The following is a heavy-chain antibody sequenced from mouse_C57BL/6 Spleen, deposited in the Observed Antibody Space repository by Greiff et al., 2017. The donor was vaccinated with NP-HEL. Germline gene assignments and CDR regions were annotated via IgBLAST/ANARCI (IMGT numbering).Heavy chain of an antibody. CDR3: ARSGDYGNYYAMDY. J-gene: IGHJ4*01. CDR2: IYPRSGNT. D-gene: IGHD2-1*01. CDR1: GYTFTSYG. V-gene: IGHV1-81*01. Sequence: VQRVESGAELARPGASVKLSCKASGYTFTSYGISWVKQRTGQGLEWIGEIYPRSGNTYYNEKFKGKATLTADKSSSTAYMELRSLTSEDSAVYFCARSGDYGNYYAMDYWGQGTSVTVSS.